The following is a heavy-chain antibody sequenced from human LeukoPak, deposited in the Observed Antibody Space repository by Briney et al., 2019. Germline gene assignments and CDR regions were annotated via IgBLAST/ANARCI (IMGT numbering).Heavy chain of an antibody. J-gene: IGHJ3*02. CDR2: ISYSGNT. CDR1: GDSISSDGYS. D-gene: IGHD2-21*02. V-gene: IGHV4-31*03. Sequence: SQTLSLTCTVSGDSISSDGYSWPWIRQPPGKVLEGFGHISYSGNTYYNPSLKSRLTISADASKNQFSLNLTSVTAADTAMYYCARDFLRTASPDAFDIWGQGTMVTVSS. CDR3: ARDFLRTASPDAFDI.